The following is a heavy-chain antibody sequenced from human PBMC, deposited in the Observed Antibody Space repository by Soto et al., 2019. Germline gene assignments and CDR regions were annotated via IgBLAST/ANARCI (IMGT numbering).Heavy chain of an antibody. D-gene: IGHD5-18*01. CDR1: GFTFSSYS. CDR3: ARDRPWIQLWPAFDY. V-gene: IGHV3-48*02. J-gene: IGHJ4*02. CDR2: ISSSSSTI. Sequence: EVQLVESGGGLVQPGGSLRLSCAASGFTFSSYSMNWVRQAPGKGLEWVSYISSSSSTIYYADSVKGRFTISRDNAKNSLYLQMNSLRDEDTAVYYCARDRPWIQLWPAFDYWGQGTLVTVSS.